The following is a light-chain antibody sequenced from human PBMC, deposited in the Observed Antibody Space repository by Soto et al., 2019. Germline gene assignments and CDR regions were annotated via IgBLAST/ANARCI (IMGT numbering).Light chain of an antibody. CDR1: TSNIGSNY. CDR2: RNN. V-gene: IGLV1-47*01. CDR3: ARWEDSLSGFYV. J-gene: IGLJ1*01. Sequence: SFLTHHPSGSGTPGQRVTISCSGTTSNIGSNYAYWYQQLPGTAPKLLIYRNNQRPSGVPDRFSGFKSGTSASLGISVLRSDDEADYFCARWEDSLSGFYVFGTGTKVTVL.